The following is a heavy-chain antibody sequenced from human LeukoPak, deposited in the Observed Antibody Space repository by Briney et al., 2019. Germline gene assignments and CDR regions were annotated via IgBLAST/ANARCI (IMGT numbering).Heavy chain of an antibody. CDR2: IYTSGST. CDR3: ARDEYLSGSYVY. D-gene: IGHD1-26*01. V-gene: IGHV4-61*02. J-gene: IGHJ4*02. Sequence: SETLSLTCTVSGGSISSGGYYWSWIRQPAGKGLEWIGRIYTSGSTNYNPSLKSRVTMSVDTSKNQFSLKLSSVTAADTAVYYCARDEYLSGSYVYWGQGTLVTVSS. CDR1: GGSISSGGYY.